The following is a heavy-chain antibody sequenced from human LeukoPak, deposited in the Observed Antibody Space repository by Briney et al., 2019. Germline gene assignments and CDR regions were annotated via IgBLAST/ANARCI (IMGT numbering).Heavy chain of an antibody. D-gene: IGHD4-11*01. CDR2: ISWNSGSI. V-gene: IGHV3-9*03. J-gene: IGHJ4*02. CDR3: AKGIFAVTTTPFDY. Sequence: GRSLRLSCAASGFTFDDYAMHWVRQAPGKGLEWVSGISWNSGSIGYADSVKGRFTISRDNAKNSLYLQMNSLRAEDMALYYCAKGIFAVTTTPFDYWDQGTLVTVSS. CDR1: GFTFDDYA.